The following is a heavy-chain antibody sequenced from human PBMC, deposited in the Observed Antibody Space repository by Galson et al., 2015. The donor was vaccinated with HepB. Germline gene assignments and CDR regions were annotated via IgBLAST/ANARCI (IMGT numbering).Heavy chain of an antibody. V-gene: IGHV3-43*01. CDR1: GFTFDDYT. D-gene: IGHD3-3*01. CDR3: AKPITIFGVGNDAFDI. J-gene: IGHJ3*02. Sequence: SLRLSCAASGFTFDDYTMHWVRQAPGKGLDWVSLITWDGGSTYYGDSVKGRFTISRDNSKNSLYLQMNSLRAEDTAVYYCAKPITIFGVGNDAFDIWGQGTMVTVSS. CDR2: ITWDGGST.